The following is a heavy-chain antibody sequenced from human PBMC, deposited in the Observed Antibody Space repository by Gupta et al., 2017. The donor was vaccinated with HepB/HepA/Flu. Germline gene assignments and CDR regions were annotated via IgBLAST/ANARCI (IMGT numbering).Heavy chain of an antibody. D-gene: IGHD4-17*01. CDR3: ARIDYGDYGEAFDP. CDR1: GFSLTNPRMG. Sequence: QVTLKESGPVLVKPTETLTLTCTVSGFSLTNPRMGVTWIRQPPGKALEWLAIIFSNDEKSYSTSLKSRLTISKDTSKSQVVLTMTNMDPVDTATYYCARIDYGDYGEAFDPWGQGTLVTVSS. J-gene: IGHJ5*02. CDR2: IFSNDEK. V-gene: IGHV2-26*01.